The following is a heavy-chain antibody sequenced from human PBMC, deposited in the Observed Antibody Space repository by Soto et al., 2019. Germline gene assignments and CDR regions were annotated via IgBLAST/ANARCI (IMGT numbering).Heavy chain of an antibody. CDR2: IIPILGIA. V-gene: IGHV1-69*02. Sequence: SVKVSCKASGYTFTGYYMHWVRQAPGQGLEWMGRIIPILGIANYAQKFQGRVTITADKSTSTAYMELSSLRSEDTAVYYCASSDYVWGSYRRTVDYWGQGTLVTVSS. J-gene: IGHJ4*02. CDR3: ASSDYVWGSYRRTVDY. D-gene: IGHD3-16*02. CDR1: GYTFTGYY.